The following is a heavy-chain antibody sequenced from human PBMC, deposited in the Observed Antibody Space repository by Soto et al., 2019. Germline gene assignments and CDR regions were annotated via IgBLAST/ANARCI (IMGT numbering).Heavy chain of an antibody. CDR3: XXXXGGGTAMLTSSFDY. CDR2: ISGSGTGT. V-gene: IGHV3-23*01. D-gene: IGHD5-18*01. CDR1: GITFSNYA. Sequence: EVPLLESGGGLVQPGGSLRLSCGASGITFSNYALSWVRQAPGKGLEWVSGISGSGTGTYYADSVKGLFTISRDNSXXXXXXXXXXXXXXXXXVYXXXXXXGGGTAMLTSSFDYWGQGTLVTASS. J-gene: IGHJ4*02.